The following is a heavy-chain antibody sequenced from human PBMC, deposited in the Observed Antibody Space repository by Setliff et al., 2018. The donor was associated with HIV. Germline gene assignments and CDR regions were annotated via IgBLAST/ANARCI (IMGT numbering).Heavy chain of an antibody. J-gene: IGHJ4*02. CDR3: ARRSSKTYSTSPLDY. V-gene: IGHV4-34*01. Sequence: PSETLSLTCTVSGGPISSYYWSWIRQPPGKGLEWIGEINHSGRTNYKPSLKSRVTISLDTSYNHFSLRVSSVTAADTAVYYCARRSSKTYSTSPLDYWGQGTLVTVSS. CDR1: GGPISSYY. D-gene: IGHD6-6*01. CDR2: INHSGRT.